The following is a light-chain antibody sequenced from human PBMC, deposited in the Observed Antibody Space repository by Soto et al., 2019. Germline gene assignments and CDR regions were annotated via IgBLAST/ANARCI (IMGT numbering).Light chain of an antibody. CDR2: DVN. Sequence: QSALTQPASVSGSPGQSVTISCTGASSDVGAYEHVSWYQQHPGRAPKLILYDVNNRPSGVSNHFSGCKSGNTASLVISGLQANDEADYYCSSYSTTNILVFGSGTKLTVL. CDR3: SSYSTTNILV. J-gene: IGLJ1*01. V-gene: IGLV2-14*03. CDR1: SSDVGAYEH.